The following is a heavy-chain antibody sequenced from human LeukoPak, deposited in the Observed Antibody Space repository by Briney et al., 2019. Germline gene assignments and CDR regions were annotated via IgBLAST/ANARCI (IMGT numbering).Heavy chain of an antibody. V-gene: IGHV3-66*02. D-gene: IGHD3-10*01. CDR1: GFTVSSNY. J-gene: IGHJ4*02. CDR3: ARVAPRGEGDY. CDR2: IYSGGST. Sequence: GGSLRLYCAASGFTVSSNYMSWVRQAPGKGLEWVSVIYSGGSTYYADSVKGRFTISRDNSKNTLYPQMNSLRAEDTAVYYCARVAPRGEGDYWGQGTLVTVSS.